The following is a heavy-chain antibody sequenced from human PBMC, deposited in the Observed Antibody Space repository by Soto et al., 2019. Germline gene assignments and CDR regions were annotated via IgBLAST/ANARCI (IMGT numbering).Heavy chain of an antibody. J-gene: IGHJ4*02. CDR3: AKDGFTGTTPYFFDY. CDR2: ISGSGGST. V-gene: IGHV3-23*01. Sequence: PGGSLRLSCAASGYTFNNYAMSWVRQAPGKGLEWISAISGSGGSTYYADSVKGRFTISRDNSKNTLYLQMNNLRAEDTALYYCAKDGFTGTTPYFFDYWGQGTPVTVSS. CDR1: GYTFNNYA. D-gene: IGHD1-7*01.